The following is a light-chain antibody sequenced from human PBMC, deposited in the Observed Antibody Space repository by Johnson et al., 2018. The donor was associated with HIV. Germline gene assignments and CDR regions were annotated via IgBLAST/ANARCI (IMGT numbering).Light chain of an antibody. CDR3: GTWDNSLIAYV. Sequence: QSVLTQPPSVSAAPGQTVTIPCYGNSSNIGNNSVSWCQRLPGTAPKLLIHATDERPPGIPDRFSGSKSGTSATLGITGLQTGDEADYYCGTWDNSLIAYVFDTGTKVTVL. CDR2: ATD. CDR1: SSNIGNNS. V-gene: IGLV1-51*01. J-gene: IGLJ1*01.